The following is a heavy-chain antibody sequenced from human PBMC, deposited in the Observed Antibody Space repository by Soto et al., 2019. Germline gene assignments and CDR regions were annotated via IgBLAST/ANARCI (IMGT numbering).Heavy chain of an antibody. V-gene: IGHV5-51*01. D-gene: IGHD6-6*01. Sequence: LGESLKISCKGSGYSVTSYWIGWVRQMPGKGLEWMGIIYPGDSDTRYSPSFQGQVTISADKSISTAYLQWSSLKASDTAMYYCAKYSSSLSSGSFDYWGQGTLVTVSS. J-gene: IGHJ4*02. CDR1: GYSVTSYW. CDR2: IYPGDSDT. CDR3: AKYSSSLSSGSFDY.